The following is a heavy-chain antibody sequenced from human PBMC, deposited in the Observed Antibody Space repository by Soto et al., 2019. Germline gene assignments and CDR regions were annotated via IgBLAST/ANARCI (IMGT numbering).Heavy chain of an antibody. Sequence: SETLSLTCTVSGGSISSGGYYWSWIRQHPGKGLEWIGYIYYSGSTYYNPSLKSRVTISVDTSKNQFSLKLSSVTAADTAVYYCARAHSSTSCEFDYWGQGTLVTVSS. D-gene: IGHD2-2*01. V-gene: IGHV4-31*03. CDR3: ARAHSSTSCEFDY. CDR1: GGSISSGGYY. J-gene: IGHJ4*02. CDR2: IYYSGST.